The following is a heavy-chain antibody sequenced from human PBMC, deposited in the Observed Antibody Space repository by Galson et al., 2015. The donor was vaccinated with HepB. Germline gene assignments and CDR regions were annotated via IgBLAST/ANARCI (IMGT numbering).Heavy chain of an antibody. V-gene: IGHV1-2*02. D-gene: IGHD3-3*01. J-gene: IGHJ4*02. CDR1: GYTFTGYY. CDR3: ARDESRGDLIFGVVERYYFDF. CDR2: INPYSGGT. Sequence: SCKASGYTFTGYYMHWVRQAPEQGLEWMGWINPYSGGTNYAQKFHGRVTMTRDTSISTAYMELSRLRSDDTAVYYCARDESRGDLIFGVVERYYFDFWGQGTLVTVSS.